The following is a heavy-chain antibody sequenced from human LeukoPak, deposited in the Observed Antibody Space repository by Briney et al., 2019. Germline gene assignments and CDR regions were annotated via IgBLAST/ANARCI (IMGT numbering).Heavy chain of an antibody. D-gene: IGHD6-19*01. CDR3: AKVYEQWLVTGGFDY. Sequence: PGGSLRLSCAASGLTFSSCGMHWVRQAPGKGLEWVAVISYDGSNKYYADSVKGRFTISRDNSKNTLYLQMNSLRAEDTAVYYCAKVYEQWLVTGGFDYWGQGTLVTVSS. CDR1: GLTFSSCG. CDR2: ISYDGSNK. V-gene: IGHV3-30*18. J-gene: IGHJ4*02.